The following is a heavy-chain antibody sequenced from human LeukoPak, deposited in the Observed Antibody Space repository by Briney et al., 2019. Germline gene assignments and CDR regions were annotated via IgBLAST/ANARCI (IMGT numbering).Heavy chain of an antibody. D-gene: IGHD2-2*01. J-gene: IGHJ4*02. CDR2: IYPGDSDT. CDR3: ARQWGDCSSTSCYSAY. CDR1: GYSFASYW. V-gene: IGHV5-51*01. Sequence: GESLKISCKGSGYSFASYWIAWVRQMPGRGLEWMGIIYPGDSDTRYSPSFQGQVTISADKSISTAYLQWSSLKASDTAIYYCARQWGDCSSTSCYSAYWGQGTLVTVSS.